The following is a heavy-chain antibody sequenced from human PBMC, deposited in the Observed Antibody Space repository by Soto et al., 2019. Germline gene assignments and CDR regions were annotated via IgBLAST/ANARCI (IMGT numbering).Heavy chain of an antibody. V-gene: IGHV4-39*01. D-gene: IGHD2-15*01. Sequence: SETLSLTCIVSGGSVYSNGHYWGWIRQPPGKGLEWIGSIDNNGVTNYNSSLKSRVTISRDTSKNQFSLRLTSVTAADTAVYYCGKILVGATGHTDADSGGPGTLVTVSS. J-gene: IGHJ4*02. CDR2: IDNNGVT. CDR3: GKILVGATGHTDADS. CDR1: GGSVYSNGHY.